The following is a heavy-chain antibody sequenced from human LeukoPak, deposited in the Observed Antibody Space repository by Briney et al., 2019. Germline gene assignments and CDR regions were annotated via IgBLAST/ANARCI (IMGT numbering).Heavy chain of an antibody. J-gene: IGHJ3*02. V-gene: IGHV1-69*13. CDR1: GGTFSSYA. Sequence: VASVKVSCKASGGTFSSYAISWVRQAPGQGLEWMGGIIPIFGTANYAQKFQGRVTITADESTSTAYMELSSLRSEDTAVYYCARGSGSRGLGAGEVAFDIWGQGTMVTVSS. CDR2: IIPIFGTA. D-gene: IGHD1-26*01. CDR3: ARGSGSRGLGAGEVAFDI.